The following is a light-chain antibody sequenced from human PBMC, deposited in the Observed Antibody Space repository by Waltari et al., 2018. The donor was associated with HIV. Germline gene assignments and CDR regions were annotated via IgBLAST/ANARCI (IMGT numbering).Light chain of an antibody. J-gene: IGLJ1*01. CDR2: EVT. Sequence: QSALTQPASVSGSPGQSITFSCIGTSSDVGGYNYVSWYQQLPGKAPKLLIYEVTSRPSGLSNRFSGSKSANTASLTISGLQAEDEADYYCSSYTKSGTYVFGTGTKVTV. CDR1: SSDVGGYNY. V-gene: IGLV2-14*03. CDR3: SSYTKSGTYV.